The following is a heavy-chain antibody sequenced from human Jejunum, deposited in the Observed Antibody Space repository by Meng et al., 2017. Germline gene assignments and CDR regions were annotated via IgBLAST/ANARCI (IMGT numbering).Heavy chain of an antibody. V-gene: IGHV3-48*03. D-gene: IGHD6-25*01. Sequence: GGSLRLSCAASGFTFSNYEMSWVRQAPGKGLEWVAYISSRRGTIYYADSVRGRFTISRDDAKNSLYLQLHSLRAEDKALYDCSRGWARSGVAASDGTLSEFEYWGQGALVTVSS. CDR1: GFTFSNYE. J-gene: IGHJ4*02. CDR3: SRGWARSGVAASDGTLSEFEY. CDR2: ISSRRGTI.